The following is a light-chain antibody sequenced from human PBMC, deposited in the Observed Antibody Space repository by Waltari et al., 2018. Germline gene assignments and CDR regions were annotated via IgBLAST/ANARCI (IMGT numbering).Light chain of an antibody. CDR3: QQHGTLPAT. CDR2: RAS. CDR1: QSVGSSS. Sequence: EIVFTQSPGTASLSPGDRVTLSCRASQSVGSSSLAWYQQKPGQAPRLVIYRASRRATGIPDRFSGSGSGTDFSLTISRLEPEDFAVYYCQQHGTLPATFGQGTKVEIK. V-gene: IGKV3-20*01. J-gene: IGKJ1*01.